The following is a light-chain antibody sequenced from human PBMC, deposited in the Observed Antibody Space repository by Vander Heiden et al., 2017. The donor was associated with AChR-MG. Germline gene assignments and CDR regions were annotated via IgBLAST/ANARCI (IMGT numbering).Light chain of an antibody. V-gene: IGKV1-33*01. CDR1: QDISNY. CDR3: QQYDKLPCT. CDR2: DAS. J-gene: IGKJ2*02. Sequence: DIQMTQSPSSMSASVGDRVTITCQASQDISNYLNWYQQKPGKAPKLLIYDASNLETEVPSRFSGSGSGTDFTFTISSLQPEDIATYYCQQYDKLPCTFGRGTKLEIK.